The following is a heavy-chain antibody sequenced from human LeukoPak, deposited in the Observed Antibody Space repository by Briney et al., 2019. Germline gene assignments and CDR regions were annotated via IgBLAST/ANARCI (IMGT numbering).Heavy chain of an antibody. CDR3: TRGRRPNIAAAGNAFDI. V-gene: IGHV3-49*04. CDR1: GFTFGDYA. J-gene: IGHJ3*02. CDR2: IRSKAYGGAA. Sequence: PGGSLRLSCTGSGFTFGDYAMNWVRQAPGKGLEWVGLIRSKAYGGAAEYAASVKGRFAILRDDSKSIAYLQMNSLKTEDTAVYYCTRGRRPNIAAAGNAFDIWGQGTMVTVSS. D-gene: IGHD6-13*01.